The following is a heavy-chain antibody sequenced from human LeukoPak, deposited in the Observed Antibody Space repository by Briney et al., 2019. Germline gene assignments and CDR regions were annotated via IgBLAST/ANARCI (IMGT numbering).Heavy chain of an antibody. J-gene: IGHJ3*02. Sequence: GGSLRLSCAASGFTFSSYAMSWVRQARGKGLEWVSAISGSGGSTYYADSVKGRFTISRDNSKNTLYLQMNSLRAEDTAVYYCAKDGSVVTAIRGAFDIWGQGTMVTVSS. D-gene: IGHD2-21*02. CDR3: AKDGSVVTAIRGAFDI. CDR1: GFTFSSYA. CDR2: ISGSGGST. V-gene: IGHV3-23*01.